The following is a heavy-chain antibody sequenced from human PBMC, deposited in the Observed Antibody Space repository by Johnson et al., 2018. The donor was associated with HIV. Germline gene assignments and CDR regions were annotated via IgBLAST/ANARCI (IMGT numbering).Heavy chain of an antibody. Sequence: QVQLVESGGGVVQPGRSLRLSCAASGFTFSSYAMHWVRQAPGKGLEWVAVISYDGSNKYYADSVKGRFTISRDNSKNTRYLQMNSLRAEDTAVYYCARGGFMIVVGDAFDIWGQGTLVTVAS. CDR2: ISYDGSNK. CDR3: ARGGFMIVVGDAFDI. J-gene: IGHJ3*02. CDR1: GFTFSSYA. D-gene: IGHD3-22*01. V-gene: IGHV3-30-3*01.